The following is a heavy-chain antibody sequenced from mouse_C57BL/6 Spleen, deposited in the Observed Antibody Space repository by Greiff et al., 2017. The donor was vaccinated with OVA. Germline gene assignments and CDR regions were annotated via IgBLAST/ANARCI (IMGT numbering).Heavy chain of an antibody. CDR1: GYTFTSYW. J-gene: IGHJ3*01. V-gene: IGHV1-69*01. CDR2: IDPSDSYT. Sequence: QVQLQQPGAELVMPGASVKLSCKASGYTFTSYWMHWVKQRPGQGLEWIGEIDPSDSYTNYNQKFKGKSTLTVDKSSSTAYMQLSSLTSEDSAVYYCARCYGSEDWFAYWGQGTLVTVSA. D-gene: IGHD1-1*01. CDR3: ARCYGSEDWFAY.